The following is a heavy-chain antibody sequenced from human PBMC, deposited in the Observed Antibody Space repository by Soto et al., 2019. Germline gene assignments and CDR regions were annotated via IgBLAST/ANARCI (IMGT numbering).Heavy chain of an antibody. CDR2: IYYSGST. CDR1: GGSISSSSYY. Sequence: PSETLSLTCTVSGGSISSSSYYWGWIRQPPGKGLEWIGSIYYSGSTYYNPSLKSRVTISVDTSKNQFSLKLSSVTAADTAVYYCASPVVAATPYYYYYGMDVWGQGTTVTVS. V-gene: IGHV4-39*01. J-gene: IGHJ6*02. D-gene: IGHD2-15*01. CDR3: ASPVVAATPYYYYYGMDV.